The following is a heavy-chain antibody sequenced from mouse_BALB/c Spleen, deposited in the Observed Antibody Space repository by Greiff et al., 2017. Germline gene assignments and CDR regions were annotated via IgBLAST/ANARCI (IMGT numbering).Heavy chain of an antibody. V-gene: IGHV1-14*01. Sequence: EVQLQESGPELVKPGASVKMSCKASGYTFTSYVMHWVKQKPGQGLEWIGYINPYNDGTKYNEKFKGKATLTSDKSSSTAYMELSSLTSEDSAVYYCARDHYYGYFDYWGQGTTLTVSS. CDR3: ARDHYYGYFDY. CDR1: GYTFTSYV. CDR2: INPYNDGT. D-gene: IGHD1-2*01. J-gene: IGHJ2*01.